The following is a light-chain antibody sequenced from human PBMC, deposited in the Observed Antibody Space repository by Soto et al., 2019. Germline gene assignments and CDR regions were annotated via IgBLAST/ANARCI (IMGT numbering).Light chain of an antibody. J-gene: IGKJ1*01. Sequence: DIQRTQSPSTLSGSVGGRVTITCRASQTISSGLAWYQQKPGKAPRLLIYKASTLTSGVPSRFSGSGSGTEFTLTISSLQPDDFATYYCHHYNSYSEAFGQGTNVDIK. CDR3: HHYNSYSEA. V-gene: IGKV1-5*03. CDR1: QTISSG. CDR2: KAS.